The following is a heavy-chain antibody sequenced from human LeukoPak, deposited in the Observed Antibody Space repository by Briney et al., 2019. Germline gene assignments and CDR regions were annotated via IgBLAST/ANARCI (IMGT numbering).Heavy chain of an antibody. CDR3: AREWYLDY. J-gene: IGHJ4*02. D-gene: IGHD2-15*01. V-gene: IGHV4-39*07. CDR2: IYYSGST. CDR1: GGYMRSSNFY. Sequence: SETLSLTCTVSGGYMRSSNFYWGWIRQPPGKGLEWIGSIYYSGSTYYNPSLKSRVTISVDASKNQFSLKLSSVTAADTAVYYCAREWYLDYWGQGTLVTVSS.